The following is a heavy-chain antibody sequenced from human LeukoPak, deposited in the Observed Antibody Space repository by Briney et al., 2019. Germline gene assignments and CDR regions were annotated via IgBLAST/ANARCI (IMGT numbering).Heavy chain of an antibody. CDR3: AAGTSIAADDY. V-gene: IGHV1-58*01. Sequence: VASVKVSCKASGFTFTSSAVQWVRQARGQRLEWIGWIVVGSGNTNYAQKFQERVTITRDMSTSTAYMELSSLRSEDTAVYYCAAGTSIAADDYWGQGTLVTVSS. D-gene: IGHD6-6*01. CDR1: GFTFTSSA. J-gene: IGHJ4*02. CDR2: IVVGSGNT.